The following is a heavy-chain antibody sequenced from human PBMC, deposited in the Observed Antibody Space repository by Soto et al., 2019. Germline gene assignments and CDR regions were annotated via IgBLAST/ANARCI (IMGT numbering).Heavy chain of an antibody. V-gene: IGHV4-39*01. Sequence: ASETLSLTCTVSGGSISSSSYYWGWIRQPPGKGLEWIGSIYYSGSTYYNPSLKSRVTISVDTSKNQFSLKLSSVTAADTAVYYCAVHRYDSSGYPTTLDYWGQGTLVTVSS. CDR3: AVHRYDSSGYPTTLDY. D-gene: IGHD3-22*01. CDR2: IYYSGST. CDR1: GGSISSSSYY. J-gene: IGHJ4*02.